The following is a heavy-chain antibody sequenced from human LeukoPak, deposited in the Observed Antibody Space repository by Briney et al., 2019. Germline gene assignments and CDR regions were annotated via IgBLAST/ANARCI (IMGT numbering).Heavy chain of an antibody. V-gene: IGHV3-38-3*01. D-gene: IGHD3-9*01. J-gene: IGHJ4*02. CDR2: ISGGST. CDR1: GFTVSSNY. CDR3: ARDLPLRYFDWLLD. Sequence: GGSLRLSCAASGFTVSSNYMSWVRQAPGKGLEWVSSISGGSTYYADSRKGRFTISRDNSKNTLYLQMNSLRAEDTAVYYCARDLPLRYFDWLLDWGQGTLVTVSS.